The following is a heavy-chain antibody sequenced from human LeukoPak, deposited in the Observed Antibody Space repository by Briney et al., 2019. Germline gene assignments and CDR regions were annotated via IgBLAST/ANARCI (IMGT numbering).Heavy chain of an antibody. CDR2: ISTYNGNT. Sequence: ASVRVSCKASGYTFTSYGISWVRQAPGQGLEWMGWISTYNGNTHYAQKLQGRVTMTTDTSTSTAYMELRSLRSDDTAVYYCARSSLAVAGSVFDYWGQGTLVTVSS. CDR1: GYTFTSYG. CDR3: ARSSLAVAGSVFDY. J-gene: IGHJ4*02. V-gene: IGHV1-18*01. D-gene: IGHD6-19*01.